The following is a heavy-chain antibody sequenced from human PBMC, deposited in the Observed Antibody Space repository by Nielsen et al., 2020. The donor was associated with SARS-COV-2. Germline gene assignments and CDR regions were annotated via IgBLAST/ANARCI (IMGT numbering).Heavy chain of an antibody. CDR1: GFTVSSNY. V-gene: IGHV3-66*01. Sequence: GESLKISCAASGFTVSSNYMSWVRQAPGKGLEWVSVIYSGSSTYYADSVKGRFTISRDNSKNTLYLQMNSLRAEDTAVYYCARDRRYYDSSGYLYWGQGTLVTVSS. CDR3: ARDRRYYDSSGYLY. J-gene: IGHJ4*02. CDR2: IYSGSST. D-gene: IGHD3-22*01.